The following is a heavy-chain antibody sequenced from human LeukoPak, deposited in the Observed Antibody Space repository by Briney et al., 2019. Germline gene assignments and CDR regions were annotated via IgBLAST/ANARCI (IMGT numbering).Heavy chain of an antibody. J-gene: IGHJ3*02. CDR3: ARSIVGARPDAFDI. Sequence: GASVKVSCKASGYTFTGYYMHWVRQAPGQGLEWMGWINPNSGGTNYAQKFQGRVTMTRDTSISTAYMELSSLRSEDTAVYYCARSIVGARPDAFDIWAKGQWSPSPQ. CDR1: GYTFTGYY. CDR2: INPNSGGT. V-gene: IGHV1-2*02. D-gene: IGHD1-26*01.